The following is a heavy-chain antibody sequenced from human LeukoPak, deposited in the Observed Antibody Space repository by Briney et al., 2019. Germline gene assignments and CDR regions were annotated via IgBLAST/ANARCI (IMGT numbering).Heavy chain of an antibody. CDR1: GGSISSYY. Sequence: PSETLSLTCTVSGGSISSYYWSWIRQPPGKGLEWIGYIYYSGSTNYNPSLKSRVTISVDTSKNQFSLKLSSVTAADTAVYYCARALLRPWFDPWGQGTLVSVSS. J-gene: IGHJ5*02. V-gene: IGHV4-59*01. CDR2: IYYSGST. D-gene: IGHD4-17*01. CDR3: ARALLRPWFDP.